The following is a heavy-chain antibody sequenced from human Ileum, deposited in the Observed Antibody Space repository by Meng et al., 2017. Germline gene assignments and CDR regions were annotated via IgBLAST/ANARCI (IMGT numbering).Heavy chain of an antibody. CDR3: AYGSWYKGDY. CDR2: ISSSGSTI. V-gene: IGHV3-48*03. CDR1: GFTFSSYE. J-gene: IGHJ4*02. D-gene: IGHD6-13*01. Sequence: GESLKISCAASGFTFSSYEMNWVRQAPGKGLKWVSYISSSGSTIYYADSVKGRFIISRDNAKSSLYLQMNSLRAEATALYYSAYGSWYKGDYWGQGTRVT.